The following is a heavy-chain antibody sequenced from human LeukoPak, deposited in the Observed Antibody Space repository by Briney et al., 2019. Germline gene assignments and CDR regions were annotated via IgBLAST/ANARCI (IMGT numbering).Heavy chain of an antibody. CDR1: GYSFTSYW. V-gene: IGHV5-51*01. CDR2: IYPGDSDT. CDR3: ARLGLDYYDSSGYYNY. J-gene: IGHJ4*02. D-gene: IGHD3-22*01. Sequence: GESLEISCKGSGYSFTSYWIGWVRQMPGKGLEWMGIIYPGDSDTRYSPSFQGQVTISADKSISTAYLQWSSLKASDTAMYYCARLGLDYYDSSGYYNYWGQGTLVTVSS.